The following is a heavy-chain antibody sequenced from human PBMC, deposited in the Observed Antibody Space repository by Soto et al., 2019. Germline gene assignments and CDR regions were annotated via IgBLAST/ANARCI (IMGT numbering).Heavy chain of an antibody. D-gene: IGHD1-1*01. CDR2: IDPSDSYT. CDR1: GYRFPSYW. V-gene: IGHV5-10-1*01. CDR3: ARTTSRSPNADD. Sequence: PGESLKISCKGSGYRFPSYWISWVRQMPGKGMEWMGRIDPSDSYTNYSPSFQGHVTISADKSISTAYLQWSSLKASDTAMYDWARTTSRSPNADDWGQGTLVTVAS. J-gene: IGHJ4*02.